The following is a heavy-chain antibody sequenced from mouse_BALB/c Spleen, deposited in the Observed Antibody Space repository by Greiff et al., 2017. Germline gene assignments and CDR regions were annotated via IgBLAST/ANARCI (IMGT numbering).Heavy chain of an antibody. CDR1: GFSLTSYG. D-gene: IGHD2-10*01. Sequence: VQVVESGPGLVAPSQSLSITCTVSGFSLTSYGVHWVRQPPGKGLEWLGVIWAGGSTNYNSALMSRLSISKDNSKSQVFLKMNSLQTDDTAMYYCATYYGNAAWFAYWGQGTLVTVSA. CDR3: ATYYGNAAWFAY. V-gene: IGHV2-9*02. J-gene: IGHJ3*01. CDR2: IWAGGST.